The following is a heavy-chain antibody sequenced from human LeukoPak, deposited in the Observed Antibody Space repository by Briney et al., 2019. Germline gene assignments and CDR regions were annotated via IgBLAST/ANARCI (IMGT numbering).Heavy chain of an antibody. V-gene: IGHV4-59*01. CDR2: IYFSGST. J-gene: IGHJ4*02. Sequence: SETLSLTCTVSGGSISSYYWSWIRQPPGKGLEWIGYIYFSGSTNYNPSLKSRVTISVDTYRNQFSLQLSSLTAADTAVYYCARTSHPHGSSWLFDYWGQGTLVTVSS. CDR3: ARTSHPHGSSWLFDY. D-gene: IGHD6-13*01. CDR1: GGSISSYY.